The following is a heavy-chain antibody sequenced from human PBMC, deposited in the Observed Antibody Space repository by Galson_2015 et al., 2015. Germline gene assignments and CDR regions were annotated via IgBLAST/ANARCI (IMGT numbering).Heavy chain of an antibody. CDR1: GGSISGYY. CDR3: ARTTVDSSGPHFDY. D-gene: IGHD3-22*01. CDR2: VHYGGST. J-gene: IGHJ4*02. V-gene: IGHV4-59*01. Sequence: SETLSLTCTVSGGSISGYYWSWIRQPPGKGLEWIGYVHYGGSTNYNPSLKRRVTISQDTSKNQFSLKLSSVTAADTAVYFCARTTVDSSGPHFDYWGQGTLVTVSS.